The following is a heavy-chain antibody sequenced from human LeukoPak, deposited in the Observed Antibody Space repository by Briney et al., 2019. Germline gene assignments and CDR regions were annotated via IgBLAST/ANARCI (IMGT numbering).Heavy chain of an antibody. CDR3: ARDGYFDWLLSAYDY. CDR2: ISAYNGNT. J-gene: IGHJ4*02. V-gene: IGHV1-18*01. D-gene: IGHD3-9*01. Sequence: SVKVSCKASGYTFTNYGISWVRQAPGQGLEWMGWISAYNGNTNYAQKLQGRVTMTTDTSTSTAYMELRSLRSDDTAVYYCARDGYFDWLLSAYDYWGQGTLVTVSS. CDR1: GYTFTNYG.